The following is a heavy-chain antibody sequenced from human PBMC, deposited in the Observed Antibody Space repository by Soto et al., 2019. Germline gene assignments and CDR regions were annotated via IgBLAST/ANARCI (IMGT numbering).Heavy chain of an antibody. V-gene: IGHV1-69*01. D-gene: IGHD2-21*01. CDR2: IIPIFGTA. J-gene: IGHJ6*02. CDR1: GGTFSSYA. Sequence: QVQLVQSGAEVKKPGSSVKVSCKASGGTFSSYAISWVRQAPGQGLEWMGGIIPIFGTANYAQKFQGRVTITADESTSTADMELSSLRSEDTAVYYCARGLFPYYYYYYGMDVWGQGTTVTVSS. CDR3: ARGLFPYYYYYYGMDV.